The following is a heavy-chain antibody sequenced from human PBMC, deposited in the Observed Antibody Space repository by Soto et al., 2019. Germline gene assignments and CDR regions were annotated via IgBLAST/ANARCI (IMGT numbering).Heavy chain of an antibody. CDR2: ISSDGSST. D-gene: IGHD2-2*01. CDR3: ARAFKYCTTSSCLNYYYALDV. CDR1: GVTFSSFG. J-gene: IGHJ6*02. V-gene: IGHV3-30*03. Sequence: GGSLNLSCSASGVTFSSFGMHWVRHAPGTWLDWVAVISSDGSSTSYADSVKGRFTISRDNAKNTLFLQMNSLRAEDTALYYCARAFKYCTTSSCLNYYYALDVWGQGTTVTVSS.